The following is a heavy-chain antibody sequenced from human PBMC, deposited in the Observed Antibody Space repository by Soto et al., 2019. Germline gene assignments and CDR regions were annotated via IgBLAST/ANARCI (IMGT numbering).Heavy chain of an antibody. CDR2: ISYVGNNK. CDR1: GFTYSTYT. V-gene: IGHV3-30-3*01. D-gene: IGHD3-22*01. J-gene: IGHJ3*01. CDR3: ARGDDYDSSGPFSDAFDV. Sequence: PGGSLRLSCAASGFTYSTYTMHWVRQAPGKGLEWVAVISYVGNNKFYADSVKGRFTISRDSTKQTLYLQMNSLRPDDTAMYYCARGDDYDSSGPFSDAFDVWGQGTMVTVAS.